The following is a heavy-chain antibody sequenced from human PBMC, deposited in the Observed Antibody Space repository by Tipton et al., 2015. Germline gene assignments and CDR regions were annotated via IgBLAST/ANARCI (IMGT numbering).Heavy chain of an antibody. J-gene: IGHJ4*02. D-gene: IGHD6-25*01. CDR3: AEQSGY. CDR1: GFTFSSFG. V-gene: IGHV3-33*06. Sequence: SLRLSCAASGFTFSSFGMHWVRQAPGKGLEWVAVIWFDGSEEYYADSVRGRFTISRDNSKNTLYLQMNSLRAEDTAVYYCAEQSGYWGQGTLVTVSS. CDR2: IWFDGSEE.